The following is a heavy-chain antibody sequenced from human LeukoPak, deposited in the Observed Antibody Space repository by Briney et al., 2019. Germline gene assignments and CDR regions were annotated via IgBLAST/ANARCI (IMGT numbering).Heavy chain of an antibody. CDR2: IKVDGSEK. CDR3: ARGGRSLDS. J-gene: IGHJ4*02. V-gene: IGHV3-7*01. CDR1: GFTFSGYW. Sequence: GGSLRLSCAASGFTFSGYWMSWVRQAPGKGLEWVANIKVDGSEKNYVDSVKGRLTISRDNAKNSLYLQMNSLRAEDTAVYYCARGGRSLDSWGQGTLVTVSS. D-gene: IGHD2-15*01.